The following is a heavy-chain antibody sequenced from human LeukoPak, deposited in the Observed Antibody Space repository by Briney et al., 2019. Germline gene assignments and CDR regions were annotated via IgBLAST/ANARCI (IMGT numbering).Heavy chain of an antibody. J-gene: IGHJ4*02. Sequence: PGGSLRLSCAASGFTFSSYAMSWVRQAPGKGLEWVSVISGSGGTTYYAGSVKGRFTISRDNSKDTLYLQVNSLRAEDTAVYYCAKTPNSVNYYASFDYWGQGTLVTVSS. V-gene: IGHV3-23*01. CDR3: AKTPNSVNYYASFDY. D-gene: IGHD1-26*01. CDR1: GFTFSSYA. CDR2: ISGSGGTT.